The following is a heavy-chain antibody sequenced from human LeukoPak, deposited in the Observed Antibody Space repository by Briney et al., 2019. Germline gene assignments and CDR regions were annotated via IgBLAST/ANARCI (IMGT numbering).Heavy chain of an antibody. CDR1: GGSISNYY. CDR3: AGRIAVAGFDY. Sequence: SETLSLTCTVSGGSISNYYWNWIRQPAGKGLEWMGRIYTSGSTNYNPSLKSRVTISVDTSKNQFSLKLSSVTAADTAVYYCAGRIAVAGFDYWGQGTLVTVSS. CDR2: IYTSGST. V-gene: IGHV4-4*07. D-gene: IGHD6-19*01. J-gene: IGHJ4*02.